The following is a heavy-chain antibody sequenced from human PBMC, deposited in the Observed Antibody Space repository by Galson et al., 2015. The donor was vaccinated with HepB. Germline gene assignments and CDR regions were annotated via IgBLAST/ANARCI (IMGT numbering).Heavy chain of an antibody. J-gene: IGHJ3*02. V-gene: IGHV1-8*01. D-gene: IGHD3-10*01. CDR1: GYTFTSYD. Sequence: SVKVSCKASGYTFTSYDINWVRQATGQGLEWMGWMNPNSGNTGYAQKFQGRVTMTRNTSISTAYMELSSLRSEDTAVYYCARSAMDRGAFDIWGQGTMVTVSS. CDR2: MNPNSGNT. CDR3: ARSAMDRGAFDI.